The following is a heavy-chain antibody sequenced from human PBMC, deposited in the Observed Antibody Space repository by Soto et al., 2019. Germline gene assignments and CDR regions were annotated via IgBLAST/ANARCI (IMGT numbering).Heavy chain of an antibody. CDR3: ARREGYYFDH. V-gene: IGHV3-33*01. CDR1: GFTFSNYG. J-gene: IGHJ4*02. D-gene: IGHD1-26*01. Sequence: QVQLVESGGGVVQPGRSLRLPCEASGFTFSNYGMHWVRQAPGKGLEWVAIMWDDGSNQFYADSVKGRFTISRDTSKNTLYLQMNSLRTEDTAIYYCARREGYYFDHWGQGTLVTVSS. CDR2: MWDDGSNQ.